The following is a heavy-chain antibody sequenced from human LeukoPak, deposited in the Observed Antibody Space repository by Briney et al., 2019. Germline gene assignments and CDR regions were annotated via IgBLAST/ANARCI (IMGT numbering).Heavy chain of an antibody. Sequence: NSGGSLRLSCVASGFTFSSYSMNWVRQAPGKGLEWVSSISSSSSYRYYADSVKGRFTISRDNAKNSLYLQMNSLRAEDTAVYYCARASAVAGTRHYWGQGTLVTVSS. J-gene: IGHJ4*02. CDR3: ARASAVAGTRHY. CDR2: ISSSSSYR. V-gene: IGHV3-21*01. CDR1: GFTFSSYS. D-gene: IGHD6-19*01.